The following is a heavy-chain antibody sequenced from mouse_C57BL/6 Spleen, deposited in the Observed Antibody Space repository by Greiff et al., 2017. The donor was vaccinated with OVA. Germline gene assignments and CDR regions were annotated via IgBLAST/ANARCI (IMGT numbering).Heavy chain of an antibody. CDR2: INPSSGYT. CDR3: ARETVVAKGY. Sequence: VQLQQSGAELARPGASVKMSCKASGYTFTSYTMHWVKQRPGQGLEWIGYINPSSGYTKYNQKFKDKATLTADKSSSTAYMQLSSLTSEDSAVYYCARETVVAKGYWGQGTTLTVSS. J-gene: IGHJ2*01. D-gene: IGHD1-1*01. CDR1: GYTFTSYT. V-gene: IGHV1-4*01.